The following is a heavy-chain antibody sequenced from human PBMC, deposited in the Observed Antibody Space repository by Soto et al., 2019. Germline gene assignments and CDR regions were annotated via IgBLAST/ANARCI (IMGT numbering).Heavy chain of an antibody. CDR3: AKELSYNSGRPFDY. V-gene: IGHV3-23*01. D-gene: IGHD3-10*01. J-gene: IGHJ4*02. CDR1: GFAFSTYA. CDR2: VNDSGGTT. Sequence: GGSLRLSCAASGFAFSTYAMTWVRQAPGKGLEWVSSVNDSGGTTFYADSVKGRFTVSRHNSKNTLYLQMNSLRAEDTALYFCAKELSYNSGRPFDYWGQGTLVTVSS.